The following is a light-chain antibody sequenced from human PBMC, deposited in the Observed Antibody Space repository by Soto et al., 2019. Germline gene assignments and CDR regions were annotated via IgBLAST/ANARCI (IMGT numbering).Light chain of an antibody. CDR1: QSVGHN. V-gene: IGKV3-15*01. J-gene: IGKJ4*01. Sequence: EIVLTQSPATLSVSPGERATLSCRASQSVGHNFDWYQQKPGQAPRLLIFATSTRATGVPARFSGSGSGTEFTLTISSLQSEDFAVYYCQQYGDWPLTFGGGAKVEIE. CDR2: ATS. CDR3: QQYGDWPLT.